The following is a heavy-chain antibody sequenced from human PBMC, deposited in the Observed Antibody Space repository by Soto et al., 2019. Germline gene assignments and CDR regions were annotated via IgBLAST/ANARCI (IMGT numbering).Heavy chain of an antibody. J-gene: IGHJ4*02. CDR3: ARGPGGVGDFSLDY. V-gene: IGHV4-4*07. CDR1: GGSISQYY. CDR2: IYSGGST. D-gene: IGHD3-10*01. Sequence: QVQLQESGPGLVKPSETLSLSCGVSGGSISQYYWSWIRQPAGKGLEWIGRIYSGGSTNYNPSLESRVTMSVDTSKIKVSLKLSSVTAAGTAVYYCARGPGGVGDFSLDYWGQGTLVTVSS.